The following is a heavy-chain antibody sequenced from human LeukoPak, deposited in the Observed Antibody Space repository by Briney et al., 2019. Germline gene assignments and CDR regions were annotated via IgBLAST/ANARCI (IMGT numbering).Heavy chain of an antibody. CDR3: ARHANLYYYDSSGWGYSDY. CDR2: IYTSGST. D-gene: IGHD3-22*01. Sequence: SSETLSLTCTVSGGSISSYYWSWIRQPPGKGLEWIGYIYTSGSTNYNPSLKSRVTISVDASKNQFSLKLSSVTAADTAVYYCARHANLYYYDSSGWGYSDYWGQGTLVTVSS. CDR1: GGSISSYY. V-gene: IGHV4-4*09. J-gene: IGHJ4*02.